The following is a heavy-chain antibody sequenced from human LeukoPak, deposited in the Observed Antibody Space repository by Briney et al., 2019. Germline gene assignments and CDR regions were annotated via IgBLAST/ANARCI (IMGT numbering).Heavy chain of an antibody. V-gene: IGHV3-30*04. CDR2: ISYDGSNK. Sequence: PEGSLRLSCAASGFTFSSYAMHWVRQAPGKGLEWVAVISYDGSNKYYADSVKGRFTISRDNSKNTLYLQMNSLRAEDTAVYYCAREQKLAAAGDRNWYFDLWGRGTLVTVSS. CDR3: AREQKLAAAGDRNWYFDL. J-gene: IGHJ2*01. CDR1: GFTFSSYA. D-gene: IGHD6-13*01.